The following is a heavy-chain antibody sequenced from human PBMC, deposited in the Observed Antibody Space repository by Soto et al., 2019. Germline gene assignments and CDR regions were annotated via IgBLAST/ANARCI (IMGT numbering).Heavy chain of an antibody. CDR3: ERVFSTIWSYFDY. V-gene: IGHV1-69*04. Sequence: QVQLVQSGAEVKKPGSSVKVSCKASGGTFTRYALSWVRQAPGQGLEWMGTIIPIVGTPYYAQKFEGRVTMTADKATSTAYLELSSLISEDTSVYYCERVFSTIWSYFDYGGQGTLVTVSA. D-gene: IGHD1-1*01. J-gene: IGHJ4*02. CDR2: IIPIVGTP. CDR1: GGTFTRYA.